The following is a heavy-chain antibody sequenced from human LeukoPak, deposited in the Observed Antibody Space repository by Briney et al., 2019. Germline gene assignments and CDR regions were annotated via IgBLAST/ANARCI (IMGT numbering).Heavy chain of an antibody. J-gene: IGHJ4*02. V-gene: IGHV3-23*01. D-gene: IGHD5-18*01. Sequence: GGSLRLSCAAAGFTFSSYAMSWVRQAPGKGLELVSAISGSGGSTYYADSVKGRFTISRENSKNTLYLQMNSLRAEDTAVYYCAKDVDTAMVTGYFDYWGQGTLVTVSS. CDR1: GFTFSSYA. CDR3: AKDVDTAMVTGYFDY. CDR2: ISGSGGST.